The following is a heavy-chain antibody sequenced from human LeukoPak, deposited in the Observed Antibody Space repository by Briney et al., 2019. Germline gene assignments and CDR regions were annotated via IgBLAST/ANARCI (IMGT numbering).Heavy chain of an antibody. J-gene: IGHJ6*01. Sequence: PGGSLRLSSAASGFTFRDSGMEGVRQAPGKGLEWVAVISSDGSNKAYGDSVKGRFTISRDNSENTLSLHVDSLRAEDTAVYYCAKDSSYFGDYVMYFRGQGTLVIVSS. CDR1: GFTFRDSG. CDR2: ISSDGSNK. CDR3: AKDSSYFGDYVMYF. V-gene: IGHV3-30*18. D-gene: IGHD4-17*01.